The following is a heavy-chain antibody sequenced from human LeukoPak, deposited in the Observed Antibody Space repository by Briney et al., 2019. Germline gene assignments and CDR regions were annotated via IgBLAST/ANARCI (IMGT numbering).Heavy chain of an antibody. V-gene: IGHV3-21*04. CDR1: GFTFSSYS. Sequence: GGSLRLSCAASGFTFSSYSMNWVRQAPGKGLEWVSSISSSSSYIYYADSVKGRFTISRDNAKNSLYLQMNSLRAEDTALYYCAKDRERCSGGSCYSSRGEYYYYYMDVWGKGTTVTVSS. D-gene: IGHD2-15*01. J-gene: IGHJ6*03. CDR3: AKDRERCSGGSCYSSRGEYYYYYMDV. CDR2: ISSSSSYI.